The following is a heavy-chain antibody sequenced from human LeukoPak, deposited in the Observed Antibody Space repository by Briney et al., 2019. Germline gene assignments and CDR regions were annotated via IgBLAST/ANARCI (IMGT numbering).Heavy chain of an antibody. CDR1: GGSISSYY. J-gene: IGHJ4*02. V-gene: IGHV4-59*01. CDR2: IYYSGST. CDR3: ARKGYGDYAMDY. Sequence: SGTLSLTCTVSGGSISSYYWSWIRQPPGKGLEWIGYIYYSGSTNYNPSLKSRVTISVDTSKNQFSLKLSSVTAADTAVYYCARKGYGDYAMDYWGQGTLVTVSS. D-gene: IGHD4-17*01.